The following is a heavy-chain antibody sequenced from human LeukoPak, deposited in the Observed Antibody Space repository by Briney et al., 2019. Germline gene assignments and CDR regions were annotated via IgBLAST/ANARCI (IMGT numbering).Heavy chain of an antibody. D-gene: IGHD1-26*01. J-gene: IGHJ4*02. Sequence: GGSLTLSCLVSGFTFGSYGMTWVRQAPGKGLEWVSGISGSGDSIYSADSVKGRFTISRDNSKNTLYLQMNSLRVEDTAVYYCAKNPTGSYLNYFHYWGQGTLVTVSS. CDR1: GFTFGSYG. CDR3: AKNPTGSYLNYFHY. V-gene: IGHV3-23*01. CDR2: ISGSGDSI.